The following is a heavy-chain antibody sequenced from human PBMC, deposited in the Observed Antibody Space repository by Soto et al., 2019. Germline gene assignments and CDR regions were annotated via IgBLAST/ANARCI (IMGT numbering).Heavy chain of an antibody. J-gene: IGHJ6*02. CDR2: IYHSGST. V-gene: IGHV4-4*02. CDR1: GGSISSSNW. CDR3: ARDPRKDYGDVPGMDV. D-gene: IGHD4-17*01. Sequence: QVQLQESGPGLVKPSGTLSLTCAVSGGSISSSNWWSWVRQPPGKGLEWIGEIYHSGSTNYNPSLTSRVTISVDKSKNQFSLKLSSVTAADTAVYYCARDPRKDYGDVPGMDVWGQGTTVTVSS.